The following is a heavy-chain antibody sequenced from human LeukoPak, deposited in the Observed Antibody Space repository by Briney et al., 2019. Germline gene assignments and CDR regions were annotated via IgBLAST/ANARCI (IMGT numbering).Heavy chain of an antibody. J-gene: IGHJ4*02. D-gene: IGHD3-3*01. V-gene: IGHV4-39*01. Sequence: SSETLSLTCTVSGGSISSSSHYWAWIRQSPGTGLEWIGSIYYSGSTYYNPSLKSRATISVDTSRNQISLKVSSVTAADSALYFCARQRTSGSASNLRVAQIDSWGQGTLVTVSS. CDR3: ARQRTSGSASNLRVAQIDS. CDR2: IYYSGST. CDR1: GGSISSSSHY.